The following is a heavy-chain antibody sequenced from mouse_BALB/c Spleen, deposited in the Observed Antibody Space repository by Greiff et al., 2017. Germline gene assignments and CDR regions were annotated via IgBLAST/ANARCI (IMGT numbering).Heavy chain of an antibody. D-gene: IGHD2-3*01. CDR2: SRNKANDYTT. J-gene: IGHJ1*01. V-gene: IGHV7-1*02. CDR1: GFTFSDFY. CDR3: ARVDGYSWYFDV. Sequence: EVNVVESGGGLVQPGGSLRLSCATSGFTFSDFYMEWVRQPPGKRLEWIAASRNKANDYTTEYSASVKGRFIVSRDTSQSILYLQMNALRAEDTAIYYCARVDGYSWYFDVWGAGTTVTVSS.